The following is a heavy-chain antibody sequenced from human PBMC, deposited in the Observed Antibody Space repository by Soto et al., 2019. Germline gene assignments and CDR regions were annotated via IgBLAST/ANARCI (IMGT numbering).Heavy chain of an antibody. Sequence: GGSLRLSCAASGFTFSNYAIHWVPHAPGKGLEWVSSISDGGGRTYYANSVKGRVGISRDNSRNTLYLQMNSLTAEDTATYYCAKSNGSSWSSFDYWGQGTLVTVSS. CDR1: GFTFSNYA. CDR2: ISDGGGRT. V-gene: IGHV3-23*01. D-gene: IGHD6-13*01. CDR3: AKSNGSSWSSFDY. J-gene: IGHJ4*02.